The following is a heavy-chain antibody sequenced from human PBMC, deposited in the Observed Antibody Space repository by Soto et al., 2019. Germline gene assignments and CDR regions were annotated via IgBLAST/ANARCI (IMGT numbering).Heavy chain of an antibody. J-gene: IGHJ4*02. Sequence: SLRLSCEASGFTFDSYGMHWVRQAPGKGLEWVAVIWYDGSNKYSADSVKGRFTISRDNSKNTLYLQMSSLRAEDTAVYYCARAPGGAVDDLYFWGQGSLVTVSS. V-gene: IGHV3-33*01. D-gene: IGHD6-19*01. CDR2: IWYDGSNK. CDR1: GFTFDSYG. CDR3: ARAPGGAVDDLYF.